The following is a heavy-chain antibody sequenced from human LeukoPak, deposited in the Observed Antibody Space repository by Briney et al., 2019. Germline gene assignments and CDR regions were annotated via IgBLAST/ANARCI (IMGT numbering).Heavy chain of an antibody. V-gene: IGHV3-30*04. J-gene: IGHJ4*02. CDR3: AKDLPRITMIVVEGY. Sequence: GGSLRLSCAASGFTFSSYAMHWVRQAPGKGLEWVAVISYDGSNKYYADSVKGRFTISRDNSKNTLYLQMNSLRAEDTAVYYCAKDLPRITMIVVEGYWGQGTLVTVSS. CDR1: GFTFSSYA. CDR2: ISYDGSNK. D-gene: IGHD3-22*01.